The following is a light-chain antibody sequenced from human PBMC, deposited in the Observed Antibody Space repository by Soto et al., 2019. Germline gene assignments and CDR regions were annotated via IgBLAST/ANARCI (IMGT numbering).Light chain of an antibody. CDR3: QQYDSLWT. Sequence: IVMTQSRATLSVSPGERATLSCRASQSVSSSYLTWYQQKPGQAPRLLIYGASSRAPGIPDRFSGSGSGTDFTLTISRLGPEDFAVYYCQQYDSLWTFGQGTKV. V-gene: IGKV3-20*01. CDR2: GAS. J-gene: IGKJ1*01. CDR1: QSVSSSY.